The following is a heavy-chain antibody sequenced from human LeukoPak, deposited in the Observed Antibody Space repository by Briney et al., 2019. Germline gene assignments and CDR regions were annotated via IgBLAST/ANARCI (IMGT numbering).Heavy chain of an antibody. CDR3: ARDCGGDCYQAY. J-gene: IGHJ4*02. V-gene: IGHV1-2*06. Sequence: ASVKVSCKASGYTFTGYYMHWVRQAPGQGLEWMGRINPNSGGTNYAQKFQGRVTMTRDTSISTAYMELSRLRSDDTAVYYCARDCGGDCYQAYWGQGTLVTVSS. CDR2: INPNSGGT. CDR1: GYTFTGYY. D-gene: IGHD2-21*02.